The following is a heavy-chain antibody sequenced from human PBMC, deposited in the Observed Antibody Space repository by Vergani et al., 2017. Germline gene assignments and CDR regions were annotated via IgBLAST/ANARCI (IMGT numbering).Heavy chain of an antibody. V-gene: IGHV4-39*07. J-gene: IGHJ4*02. Sequence: QLQLQESGPGLVKPSETLYLPCTVSGGPISSSSYYWGWPRQPPGKGLEWIGSIYYSWSTYYNRSLKSRVTISVDTSKNQFSLKLSSVTAADTAVYYCVRERCSGGSCYEDYYFDYWGQGTLVTVSS. CDR3: VRERCSGGSCYEDYYFDY. CDR1: GGPISSSSYY. CDR2: IYYSWST. D-gene: IGHD2-15*01.